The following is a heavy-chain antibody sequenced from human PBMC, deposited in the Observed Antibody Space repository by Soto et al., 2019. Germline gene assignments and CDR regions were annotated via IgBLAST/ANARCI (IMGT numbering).Heavy chain of an antibody. V-gene: IGHV4-59*01. J-gene: IGHJ6*02. CDR1: GGSISSYY. D-gene: IGHD1-26*01. Sequence: SETLSLTCTVSGGSISSYYWSWIRQPPGKGLEWIGYIYYSGSTNYNPSLKSRVTISVDTSKNQFSLKLSSVTAADTAVYYCARARHSGSYKDDYYYYGMDVWGQGTTVTVSS. CDR2: IYYSGST. CDR3: ARARHSGSYKDDYYYYGMDV.